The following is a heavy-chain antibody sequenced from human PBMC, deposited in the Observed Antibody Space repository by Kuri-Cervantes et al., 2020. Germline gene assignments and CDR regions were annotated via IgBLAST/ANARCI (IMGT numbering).Heavy chain of an antibody. J-gene: IGHJ4*02. CDR3: ASAHY. Sequence: PSLKSRVTISVDTSKNQFSLKLSSVTAADTAVYYCASAHYWGQGTLVTVSS. V-gene: IGHV4-30-2*04.